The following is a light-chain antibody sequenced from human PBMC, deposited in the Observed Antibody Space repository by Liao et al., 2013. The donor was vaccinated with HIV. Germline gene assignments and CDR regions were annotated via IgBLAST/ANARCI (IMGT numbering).Light chain of an antibody. V-gene: IGLV3-21*01. CDR3: QVWDSGSDHVV. CDR2: YDS. Sequence: SYVLTQPPSVSVAPGKTARITCGGNNIGSKSVHWYQQKPGQAPVLVIYYDSDRPSGIPERFSGSNSGNTATLTISRVEAGDEADYYCQVWDSGSDHVVFGGGTKLTAL. J-gene: IGLJ3*02. CDR1: NIGSKS.